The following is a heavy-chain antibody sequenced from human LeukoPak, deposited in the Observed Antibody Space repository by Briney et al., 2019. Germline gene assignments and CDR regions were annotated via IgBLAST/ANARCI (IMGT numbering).Heavy chain of an antibody. CDR2: IYTSGST. J-gene: IGHJ2*01. D-gene: IGHD3-10*01. CDR3: ARDLWDLRFGERTNWYFDL. V-gene: IGHV4-4*07. Sequence: SETLSLTCTVSGGSISSYYWSWTRQPAGKGLEWIGRIYTSGSTNYNPSLKSRVTMPVDTSKNQFSLKLSSVTAADTAVYYCARDLWDLRFGERTNWYFDLWGRGTLVTVSS. CDR1: GGSISSYY.